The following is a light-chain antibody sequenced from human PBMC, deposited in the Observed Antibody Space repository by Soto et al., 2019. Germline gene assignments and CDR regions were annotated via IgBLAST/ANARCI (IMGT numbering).Light chain of an antibody. V-gene: IGLV2-18*02. CDR3: SSYTTSSTLV. CDR2: EVS. Sequence: QSALTQPPSVSGSPGQSVTISCSGTNSDIGSYNRVSWYQQPPGTAPKLIIYEVSHRPSGVPARFSGSKSANAASLTISGLQAEDEADYYCSSYTTSSTLVFGGGTKATVL. J-gene: IGLJ3*02. CDR1: NSDIGSYNR.